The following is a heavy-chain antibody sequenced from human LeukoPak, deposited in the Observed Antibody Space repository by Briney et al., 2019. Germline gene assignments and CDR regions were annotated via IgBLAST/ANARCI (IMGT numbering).Heavy chain of an antibody. Sequence: GGSLRLSCAASGFTFSSYAMSWVRQAPGKGLEWVSSISHSGSTYYADSVKGRFTISRDNSKNTLFLQMNSLRAEDTAVYYCAKLSLSGRSQSADYWGQGTLVTVSS. D-gene: IGHD3-10*01. V-gene: IGHV3-23*01. CDR2: ISHSGST. J-gene: IGHJ4*02. CDR3: AKLSLSGRSQSADY. CDR1: GFTFSSYA.